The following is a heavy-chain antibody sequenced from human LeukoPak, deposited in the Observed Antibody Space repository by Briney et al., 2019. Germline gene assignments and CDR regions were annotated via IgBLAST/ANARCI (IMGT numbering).Heavy chain of an antibody. V-gene: IGHV3-43D*03. CDR3: ANLGLKQWLVLNDAFDI. CDR1: GFTFEDFA. D-gene: IGHD6-19*01. J-gene: IGHJ3*02. CDR2: ISWDGGST. Sequence: GGSLRLSCAASGFTFEDFAMHWVRQAPGKGLEWVSLISWDGGSTYYADSVKGRFTVSRDNSEKSLYLQMNSLRAEDTALYYCANLGLKQWLVLNDAFDIWGQGTMVTVSS.